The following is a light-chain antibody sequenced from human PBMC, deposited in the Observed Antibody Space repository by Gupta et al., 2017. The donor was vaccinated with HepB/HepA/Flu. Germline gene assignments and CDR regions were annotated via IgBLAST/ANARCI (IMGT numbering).Light chain of an antibody. V-gene: IGLV1-40*01. CDR3: QYYDRSLSGHVV. J-gene: IGLJ2*01. CDR1: SSNIGAGYD. CDR2: GNP. Sequence: HSVPTQPAAVSGPPGQSVTSSCTGGSSNIGAGYDLHSYQQPPGTGPNPPTYGNPNRPSGVPDRFSGSKSCTSGSMAITGLQAEDEADYYCQYYDRSLSGHVVFGGGTKLTVL.